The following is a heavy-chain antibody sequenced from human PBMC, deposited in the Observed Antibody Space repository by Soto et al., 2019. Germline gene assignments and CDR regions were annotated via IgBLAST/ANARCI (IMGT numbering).Heavy chain of an antibody. D-gene: IGHD5-18*01. CDR3: ARDRDTYGHGFFDY. J-gene: IGHJ4*02. CDR2: ISSTSTHT. V-gene: IGHV3-11*05. Sequence: GGSLRLSCVASGFTFSDFYMTWIRQAPGKGLQWISCISSTSTHTNYADSVKGRFTVSRDNANNSLYLEMNNLRADDTAVYFCARDRDTYGHGFFDYWGRGALVTVSS. CDR1: GFTFSDFY.